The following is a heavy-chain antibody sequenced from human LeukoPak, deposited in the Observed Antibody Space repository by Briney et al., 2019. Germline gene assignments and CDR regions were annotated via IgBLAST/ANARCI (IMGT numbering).Heavy chain of an antibody. Sequence: ASVKVFCKASGYTFTSYYMHWVRQAPGQGLEWMGIINPSGGSTSYAQKFQGRVTMTRDTSTSTVYMELSSLRSEDTAVYYCARDGHPLLRYFDWLSQTDPKKFDYWGQGTLVTVSS. CDR3: ARDGHPLLRYFDWLSQTDPKKFDY. D-gene: IGHD3-9*01. J-gene: IGHJ4*02. V-gene: IGHV1-46*01. CDR1: GYTFTSYY. CDR2: INPSGGST.